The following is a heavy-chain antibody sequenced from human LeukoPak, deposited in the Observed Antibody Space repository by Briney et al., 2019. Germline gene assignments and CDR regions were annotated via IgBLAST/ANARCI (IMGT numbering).Heavy chain of an antibody. J-gene: IGHJ5*02. CDR2: MKGDGSEK. D-gene: IGHD6-19*01. Sequence: GGSLRLSCAASGFTFSNYWMSWVRQAPGKGLEWVANMKGDGSEKHYVDSMRGRFTISRDNAKNSLYLQMNSLTAEDTAVYYCARQVQYRSGYFPPDPWGQGTLVTVSS. CDR1: GFTFSNYW. V-gene: IGHV3-7*01. CDR3: ARQVQYRSGYFPPDP.